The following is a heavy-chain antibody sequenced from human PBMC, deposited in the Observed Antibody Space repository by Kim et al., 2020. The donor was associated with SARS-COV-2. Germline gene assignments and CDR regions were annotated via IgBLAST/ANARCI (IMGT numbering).Heavy chain of an antibody. CDR3: ARRRINWFDP. V-gene: IGHV4-39*01. CDR2: TT. Sequence: TTYCNPSPRSRVTVSVDTSRNQFSLKLSSVTAADTAVYYCARRRINWFDPWGQGTLVTVSS. J-gene: IGHJ5*02.